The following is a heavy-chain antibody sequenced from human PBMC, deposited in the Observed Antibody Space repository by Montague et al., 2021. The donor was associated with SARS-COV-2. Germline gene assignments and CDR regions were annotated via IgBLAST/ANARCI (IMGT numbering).Heavy chain of an antibody. CDR2: IYSGSSST. J-gene: IGHJ4*02. V-gene: IGHV3-23*03. CDR1: GFTFSSYA. Sequence: SLRLSCAASGFTFSSYAMSWVRQAPGKGLEWVSVIYSGSSSTWYADSVKGRFTISRDNPKNTLYLHMNSLRVDDMAVYYCAKGFQPYSYESSGFYTFDYWGQGTLVTVSS. D-gene: IGHD3-22*01. CDR3: AKGFQPYSYESSGFYTFDY.